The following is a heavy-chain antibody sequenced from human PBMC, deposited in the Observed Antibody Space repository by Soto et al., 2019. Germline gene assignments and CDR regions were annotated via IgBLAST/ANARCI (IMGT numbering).Heavy chain of an antibody. CDR2: INHSGST. CDR1: GGSFSGYY. V-gene: IGHV4-34*01. Sequence: PSETLSLTCAVYGGSFSGYYWSWIRQPPGKGLEWIGEINHSGSTNYNPSLKSRVTISVDTSKNQFSLKLSSVTAADTAVYYCAGGIDGYYGMDVWGQGTTVTV. CDR3: AGGIDGYYGMDV. J-gene: IGHJ6*02. D-gene: IGHD2-15*01.